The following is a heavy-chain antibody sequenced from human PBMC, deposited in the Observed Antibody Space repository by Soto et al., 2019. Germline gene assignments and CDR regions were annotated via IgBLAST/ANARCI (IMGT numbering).Heavy chain of an antibody. D-gene: IGHD4-17*01. V-gene: IGHV3-30-3*01. Sequence: QVQLVESGGGVVQPGRSLRLSCAASGFTFSSYAMHWVRQAPGKGLEWVAVISYDGSNKYYADSVKGRFTISRDNSKNTLYLQMKSMRAEDTAVYYCARTWGGEVDYWGQGTLVTVSS. CDR2: ISYDGSNK. CDR1: GFTFSSYA. CDR3: ARTWGGEVDY. J-gene: IGHJ4*02.